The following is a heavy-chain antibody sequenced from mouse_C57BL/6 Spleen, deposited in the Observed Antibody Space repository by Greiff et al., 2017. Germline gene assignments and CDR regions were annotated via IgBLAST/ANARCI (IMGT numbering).Heavy chain of an antibody. CDR3: ARGGLVPADFDD. CDR2: INPSSGYT. V-gene: IGHV1-4*01. J-gene: IGHJ2*01. CDR1: GYTFTSYS. Sequence: QVQLQQSGAELARPGASVKMSCKASGYTFTSYSMHWVKQRPGQGLEWIGYINPSSGYTKYNQKFKDKATMTADKSSNTAYMQLSSLTSEDSAVYYCARGGLVPADFDDWGQGTTLTVSS. D-gene: IGHD2-4*01.